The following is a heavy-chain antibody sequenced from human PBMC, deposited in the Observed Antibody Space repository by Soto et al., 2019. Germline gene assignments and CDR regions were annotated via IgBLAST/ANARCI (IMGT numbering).Heavy chain of an antibody. V-gene: IGHV3-33*01. J-gene: IGHJ5*02. CDR1: GFTFSSYG. D-gene: IGHD2-2*02. CDR2: IWYDGGKK. Sequence: QVQLVESGGGVVQPGRSLRLSCAASGFTFSSYGMHWVRQAPGKGLEWVAVIWYDGGKKYYADSVKVRFTISRDNSKNTLYLQMNSLRAEDTAVYYCARDLVVVPAAIRGNWFDPWGQGTLVTVSS. CDR3: ARDLVVVPAAIRGNWFDP.